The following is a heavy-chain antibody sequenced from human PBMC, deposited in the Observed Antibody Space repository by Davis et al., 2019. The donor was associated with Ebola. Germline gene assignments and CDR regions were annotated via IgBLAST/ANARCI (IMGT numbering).Heavy chain of an antibody. CDR3: ARHPIVAEWLLVVYFDY. V-gene: IGHV1-18*04. CDR2: ISAYNGNT. J-gene: IGHJ4*02. Sequence: ASVKVSCKASGYTFIEYYMHWVRQAPGQGLEWMGWISAYNGNTNYAQKLQGRVTMTTDTSTSTAYMELRSLRSDDTAVYYCARHPIVAEWLLVVYFDYWGQGTLVTVSS. D-gene: IGHD3-3*01. CDR1: GYTFIEYY.